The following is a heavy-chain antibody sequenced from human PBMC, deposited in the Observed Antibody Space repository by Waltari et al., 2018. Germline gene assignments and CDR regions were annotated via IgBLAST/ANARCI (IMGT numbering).Heavy chain of an antibody. CDR2: RSSDGTNK. D-gene: IGHD2-2*01. CDR3: ARGDCRSTSCYSLES. CDR1: GFTIKAFA. J-gene: IGHJ1*01. V-gene: IGHV3-30*01. Sequence: QVHLVESRGGVVQSGKSLRLSCAASGFTIKAFAMHWVRQAPGQGLEGVSGRSSDGTNKYDADSVKGLVIISRDNSGSTLYLQMNSLRPQDTAIYYCARGDCRSTSCYSLESWGHGTLVTVS.